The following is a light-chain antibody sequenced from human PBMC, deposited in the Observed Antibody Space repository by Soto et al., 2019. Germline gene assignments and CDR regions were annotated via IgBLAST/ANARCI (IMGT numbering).Light chain of an antibody. V-gene: IGLV2-23*01. CDR2: EDS. J-gene: IGLJ1*01. Sequence: QSALTQPASVSGSPGQSITISCTGTSSDVGRYSLVSWYQQHPGKAPKVIISEDSKRPSGVSNRFSGSKSGNTASLTISGLQAEDEADYYCCSFAGNSIYVFGTGTKVTV. CDR1: SSDVGRYSL. CDR3: CSFAGNSIYV.